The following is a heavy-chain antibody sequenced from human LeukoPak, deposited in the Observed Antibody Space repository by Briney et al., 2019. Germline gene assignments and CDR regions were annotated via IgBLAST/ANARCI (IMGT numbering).Heavy chain of an antibody. J-gene: IGHJ4*02. CDR2: IDHSVST. Sequence: SETLSLTCAVYGGSFSGYYWSWIRQPPGKGLEWIGEIDHSVSTKYNPSLMSRVTISVDTSKNQFSLKLNSVTAAGTAVYYCVQVVLTGQALFDYWGQGTLVTVSS. CDR3: VQVVLTGQALFDY. V-gene: IGHV4-34*01. CDR1: GGSFSGYY. D-gene: IGHD3-9*01.